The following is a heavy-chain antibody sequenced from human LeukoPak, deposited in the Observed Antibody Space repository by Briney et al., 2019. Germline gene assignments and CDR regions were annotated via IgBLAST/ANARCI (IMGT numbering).Heavy chain of an antibody. D-gene: IGHD1-26*01. V-gene: IGHV1-18*01. J-gene: IGHJ3*02. CDR3: ARWWEPSSAFDI. CDR1: GYTFISYG. CDR2: ISAYNGNT. Sequence: ASVKVSCKASGYTFISYGISWVRQAPGQGLEWMGWISAYNGNTNYAQKFQGRVTMTTDTPTSTAHIELRSLRSDDTAVYYCARWWEPSSAFDIWGQGTMVTVSS.